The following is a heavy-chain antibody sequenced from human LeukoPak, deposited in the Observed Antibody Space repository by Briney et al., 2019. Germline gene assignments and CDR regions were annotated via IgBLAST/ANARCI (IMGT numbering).Heavy chain of an antibody. CDR2: INAGNGNT. Sequence: ASVKVSCKASGYTFTSYAMHWVRQAPGQRLEWMGWINAGNGNTKYSQEFQGRVTITRDTSASTAYMELSSLRSEDTAVYYCATYPRDAAGTHFDYWGQGTLVTVSS. CDR1: GYTFTSYA. J-gene: IGHJ4*02. V-gene: IGHV1-3*03. CDR3: ATYPRDAAGTHFDY. D-gene: IGHD6-13*01.